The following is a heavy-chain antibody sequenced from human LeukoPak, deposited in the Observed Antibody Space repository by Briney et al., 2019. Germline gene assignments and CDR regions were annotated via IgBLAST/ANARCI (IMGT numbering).Heavy chain of an antibody. V-gene: IGHV1-8*01. Sequence: ASVKVPCKASGYAFTSYDINWVRQATGQGLEWMGWMNPNSGNTGYAQKFQGRVTMTRNTSISTAYMELSSLRSEDTAVYYCARGRRDSSGYYYVFYLDYWGQGTLVTVSS. J-gene: IGHJ4*02. CDR2: MNPNSGNT. CDR1: GYAFTSYD. D-gene: IGHD3-22*01. CDR3: ARGRRDSSGYYYVFYLDY.